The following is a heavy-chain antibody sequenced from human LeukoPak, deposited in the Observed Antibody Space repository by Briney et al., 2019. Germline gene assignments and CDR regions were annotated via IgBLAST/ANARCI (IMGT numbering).Heavy chain of an antibody. CDR2: ISSSGSAI. CDR1: GFTFSTYE. CDR3: ARAATDIVATRGINYFDY. D-gene: IGHD5-12*01. J-gene: IGHJ4*02. Sequence: SGGSLRLSCAASGFTFSTYELNWVRQAPGKGLEWVSYISSSGSAIYYADSVKGRFTISRDNAKNSLYLQMNSLRAEDTAVYYCARAATDIVATRGINYFDYWGQGTLVTVSS. V-gene: IGHV3-48*03.